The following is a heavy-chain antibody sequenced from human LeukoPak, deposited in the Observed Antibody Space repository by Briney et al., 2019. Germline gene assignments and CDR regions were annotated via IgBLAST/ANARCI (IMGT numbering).Heavy chain of an antibody. Sequence: GGSLRLSCAASGFTFGSYAMSWVRQAPGKGLEWVANIKQDGSEKYYVDSVKGRFTISRDNAKNSLYLQMNSLRAEDTAVYYCARDFPLYCGGDCYYNWGQGTLVTVSS. D-gene: IGHD2-21*02. J-gene: IGHJ4*02. CDR2: IKQDGSEK. V-gene: IGHV3-7*03. CDR1: GFTFGSYA. CDR3: ARDFPLYCGGDCYYN.